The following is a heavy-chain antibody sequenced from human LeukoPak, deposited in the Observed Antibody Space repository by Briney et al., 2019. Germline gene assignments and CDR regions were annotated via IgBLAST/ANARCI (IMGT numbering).Heavy chain of an antibody. CDR1: GVSIDSTYYY. Sequence: KPSETLSLTCTVSGVSIDSTYYYWGWIRQPPGKGLEWIGSVAYSGSTFYNPSLKSRLTTFSDTSKNQFSLRLTSVTAADTAVYYCARAPFTQLWFLEGSPYNWFDPWGQGTLVTVSS. D-gene: IGHD5-18*01. V-gene: IGHV4-39*01. CDR2: VAYSGST. J-gene: IGHJ5*02. CDR3: ARAPFTQLWFLEGSPYNWFDP.